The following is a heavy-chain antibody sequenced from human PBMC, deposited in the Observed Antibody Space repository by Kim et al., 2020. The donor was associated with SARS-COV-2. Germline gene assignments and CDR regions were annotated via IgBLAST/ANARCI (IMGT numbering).Heavy chain of an antibody. CDR2: IYSGGST. V-gene: IGHV3-53*01. CDR1: GFTVSSNY. D-gene: IGHD2-15*01. J-gene: IGHJ4*02. CDR3: ARYGGGSSYYFDY. Sequence: GGSLRLSCAASGFTVSSNYMSWVRQAPGKGLEWVSVIYSGGSTYYADSVKGRFTISRDNSKNTLYLQMNSPRAEDTAVYYCARYGGGSSYYFDYWGQGTLVTVSS.